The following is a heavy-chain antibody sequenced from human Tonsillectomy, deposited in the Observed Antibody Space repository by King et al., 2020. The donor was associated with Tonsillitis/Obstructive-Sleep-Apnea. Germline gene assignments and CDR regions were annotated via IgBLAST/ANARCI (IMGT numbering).Heavy chain of an antibody. CDR1: GFTFDDYA. Sequence: VQLVESGGGVVQPGGSLRLSCAASGFTFDDYAMHWVRQAPGKGLEWVSLISGDGGSTYYADSVKGRFTISRDNSKNSLYLQMNSLRTEDTALHYCAKDLATYDFWSGYYSRGFDYWGQGTLVTVSS. J-gene: IGHJ4*02. D-gene: IGHD3-3*01. V-gene: IGHV3-43*02. CDR2: ISGDGGST. CDR3: AKDLATYDFWSGYYSRGFDY.